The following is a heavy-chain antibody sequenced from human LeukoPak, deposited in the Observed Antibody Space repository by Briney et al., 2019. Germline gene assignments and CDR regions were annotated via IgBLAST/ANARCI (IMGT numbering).Heavy chain of an antibody. Sequence: GGSLRLSCAASGFSFSSYWMSWVRQAPGKGLEWVANINPDGSNMLYVDSVKGRFTISRDNAKNSLYLQMNNLRAEDTAVYFCVSGLQWLYWGQGTLVIVSS. V-gene: IGHV3-7*01. D-gene: IGHD6-19*01. CDR2: INPDGSNM. CDR1: GFSFSSYW. J-gene: IGHJ4*02. CDR3: VSGLQWLY.